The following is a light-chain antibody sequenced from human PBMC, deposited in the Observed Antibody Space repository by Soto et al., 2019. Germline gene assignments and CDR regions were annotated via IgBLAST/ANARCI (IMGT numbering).Light chain of an antibody. V-gene: IGLV2-14*01. Sequence: PASVSESPGQSITISCTRTSSDVCGYSYLSWYHQHPVKAPTLIIYEVSNQPSGFSNRFSGSKTGNRGSLTISWLQSEDDADYYCSAYTSTSTLVSGTGHKVTVL. CDR3: SAYTSTSTLV. CDR1: SSDVCGYSY. CDR2: EVS. J-gene: IGLJ1*01.